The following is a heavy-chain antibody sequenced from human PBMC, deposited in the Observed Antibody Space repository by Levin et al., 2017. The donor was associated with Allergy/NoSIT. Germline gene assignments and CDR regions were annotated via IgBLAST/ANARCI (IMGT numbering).Heavy chain of an antibody. J-gene: IGHJ4*02. CDR3: ARDPRGVTTFDY. Sequence: PSETLSLTCAVYGGSFSGYYWSWIRQPPGKGLEWIGEINHSGSTNYNPSLKSRVTISVDTSKNQFSLKLSSVTAADTAVYYCARDPRGVTTFDYWGQGTLVTVSS. D-gene: IGHD4-23*01. V-gene: IGHV4-34*01. CDR1: GGSFSGYY. CDR2: INHSGST.